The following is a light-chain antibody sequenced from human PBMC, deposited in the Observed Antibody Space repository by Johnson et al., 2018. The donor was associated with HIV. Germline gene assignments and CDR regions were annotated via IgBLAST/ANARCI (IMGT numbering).Light chain of an antibody. CDR1: SSNIGNNY. V-gene: IGLV1-51*02. Sequence: QAVLTQPPSVSAAPGQKVTISCSGSSSNIGNNYVSWYQQLPGTAPKLLIYENNKRPSGIPDRFSGSKSGTSATLGITGLQTGDEADYYCGTWDSSLGVFGTVTKVTCL. J-gene: IGLJ1*01. CDR3: GTWDSSLGV. CDR2: ENN.